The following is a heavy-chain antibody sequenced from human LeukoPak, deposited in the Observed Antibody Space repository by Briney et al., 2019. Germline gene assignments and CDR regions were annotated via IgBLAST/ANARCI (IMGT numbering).Heavy chain of an antibody. D-gene: IGHD1-26*01. CDR3: ARVGATTFDY. V-gene: IGHV1-46*01. CDR1: GYTFTSYY. J-gene: IGHJ4*02. CDR2: INSSGGST. Sequence: GSVKVSCKTSGYTFTSYYMHWVRQAPGQGLEWMGIINSSGGSTRYAQKFQGRVTMTRDTSTSTVYMELSSLRSEDTAVYYCARVGATTFDYWGQGTLVSVSS.